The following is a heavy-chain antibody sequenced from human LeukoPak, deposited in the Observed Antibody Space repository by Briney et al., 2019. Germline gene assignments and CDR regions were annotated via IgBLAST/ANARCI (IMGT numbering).Heavy chain of an antibody. Sequence: GGSLRLSCAGSGFSLNSYWMHWVRQAPGKGLEWVSGIKTDGSITTYADSVRGRFTISRDNDKNTLYLQMNSLTAEDTAVYYCARDPRISTVLTPFDYWGQGTLVTVSS. CDR1: GFSLNSYW. CDR2: IKTDGSIT. V-gene: IGHV3-74*01. CDR3: ARDPRISTVLTPFDY. D-gene: IGHD4-17*01. J-gene: IGHJ4*02.